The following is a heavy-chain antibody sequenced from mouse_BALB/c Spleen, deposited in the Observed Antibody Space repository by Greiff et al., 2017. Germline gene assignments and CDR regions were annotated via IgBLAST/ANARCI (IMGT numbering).Heavy chain of an antibody. CDR3: ARTDY. J-gene: IGHJ2*01. CDR1: GYAFTNYW. Sequence: VQLQQSGAELVRPGTSVNISCKASGYAFTNYWLGWVKQRPGHGLEWIGDIYPGSGNTYYNEKFKGKATLTADKSSSTAYMQLSSLTSEDSAVYFCARTDYWGQGTTLTVSS. CDR2: IYPGSGNT. V-gene: IGHV1-63*01.